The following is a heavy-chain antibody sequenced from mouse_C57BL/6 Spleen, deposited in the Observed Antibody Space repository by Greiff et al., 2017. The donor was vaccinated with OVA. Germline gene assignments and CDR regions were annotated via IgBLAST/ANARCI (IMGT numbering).Heavy chain of an antibody. V-gene: IGHV1-78*01. J-gene: IGHJ2*01. Sequence: QVQLQQSDAELVKPGASVKISCKVSGYTFTDHTIHWMKQRPEQGLEWIGYIYPRDGSTKYNEKFKGKATLTADKSSSTAYMQLNSLTSEDSAVYFCAREAIYDDSLYYFDYWGQGTTLTVSS. CDR1: GYTFTDHT. D-gene: IGHD2-4*01. CDR3: AREAIYDDSLYYFDY. CDR2: IYPRDGST.